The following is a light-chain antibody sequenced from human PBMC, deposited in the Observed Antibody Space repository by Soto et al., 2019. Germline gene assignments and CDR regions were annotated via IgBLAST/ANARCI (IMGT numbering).Light chain of an antibody. Sequence: QSALTQPASVSGSPGQSITISCTGTSSDVGGYNYVSWYQQHPGKAPKLMIYDVSNRPSGVSNRFSGSKSGNTASLTISVLQAEDEADYYCSSYTSSSPYVVFGGGTKLTVL. CDR2: DVS. CDR3: SSYTSSSPYVV. V-gene: IGLV2-14*01. J-gene: IGLJ2*01. CDR1: SSDVGGYNY.